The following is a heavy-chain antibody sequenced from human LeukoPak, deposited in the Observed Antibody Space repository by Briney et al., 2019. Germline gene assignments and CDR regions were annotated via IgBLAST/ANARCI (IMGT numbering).Heavy chain of an antibody. CDR1: EFTFSSYG. Sequence: GGSLRLSCAASEFTFSSYGMHGVRQAPGKGLEWVAVISYDGSNKYYGDSVKGRFTISRDNSKNTLYLQMNSLRPEDTAVYYCAKGEHSSWYGGGRLSYSEYWGQGTLVTVSS. D-gene: IGHD6-13*01. CDR3: AKGEHSSWYGGGRLSYSEY. CDR2: ISYDGSNK. J-gene: IGHJ4*02. V-gene: IGHV3-30*18.